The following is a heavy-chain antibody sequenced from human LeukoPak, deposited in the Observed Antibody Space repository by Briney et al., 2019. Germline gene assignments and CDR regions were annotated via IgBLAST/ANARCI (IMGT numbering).Heavy chain of an antibody. D-gene: IGHD5-12*01. CDR2: IKQDGSEK. V-gene: IGHV3-7*01. CDR3: ARGSGYDLPASYYYMDV. Sequence: GGSLRLSCAASGFTFSRYWMSWVRQAPGKGLEWVANIKQDGSEKYYVDSVKGRFTISRDNAKNSLYLQMNSLRAEDTAVYYCARGSGYDLPASYYYMDVWGKGTTVTVSS. CDR1: GFTFSRYW. J-gene: IGHJ6*03.